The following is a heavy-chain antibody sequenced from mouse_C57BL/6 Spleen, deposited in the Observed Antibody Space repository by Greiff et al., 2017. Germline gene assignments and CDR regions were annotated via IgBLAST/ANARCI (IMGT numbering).Heavy chain of an antibody. CDR1: GFTFSDYY. J-gene: IGHJ2*01. Sequence: EVHLVESEGGLVQPGSSMKLSCTASGFTFSDYYMAWVRQVPEKGLEWVANINYDGSSTYYLDSLKSRFIISRDNAKNILYLQMSSLKSEDTATYYCAREGGYAYYFDYWGQGTTLTVSS. V-gene: IGHV5-16*01. CDR2: INYDGSST. D-gene: IGHD1-2*01. CDR3: AREGGYAYYFDY.